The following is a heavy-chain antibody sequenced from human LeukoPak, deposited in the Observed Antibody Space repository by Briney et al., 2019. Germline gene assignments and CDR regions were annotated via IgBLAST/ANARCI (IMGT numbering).Heavy chain of an antibody. CDR2: IHYTGAT. J-gene: IGHJ4*02. Sequence: SETLSLTCAVYGGSFSGYYWSWIRHPPGRGLEWVGEIHYTGATRYNPSLKSRATISTDTSKNQFSLRLSTVTAADTAVYYCVRGNILTGYCFDFWGQGALVTVSS. CDR3: VRGNILTGYCFDF. CDR1: GGSFSGYY. V-gene: IGHV4-34*01. D-gene: IGHD3-9*01.